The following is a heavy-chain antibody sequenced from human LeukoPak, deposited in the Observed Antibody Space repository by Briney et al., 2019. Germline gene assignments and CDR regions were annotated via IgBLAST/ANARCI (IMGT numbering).Heavy chain of an antibody. D-gene: IGHD3-10*01. CDR3: ATYYYGSGSSDY. V-gene: IGHV3-64D*06. Sequence: AISSNCGSTYYADSVKGRFTISRDNPKNTLYLQMSSLRAEDTAVYYCATYYYGSGSSDYWGQGTLVTVSS. CDR2: ISSNCGST. J-gene: IGHJ4*02.